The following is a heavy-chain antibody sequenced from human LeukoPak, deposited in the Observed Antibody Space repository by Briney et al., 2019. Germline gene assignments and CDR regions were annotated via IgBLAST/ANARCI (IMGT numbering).Heavy chain of an antibody. CDR3: ARVRRWLQLGAFDI. CDR2: ISSSGSTI. J-gene: IGHJ3*02. CDR1: GFTFSNAW. D-gene: IGHD5-24*01. Sequence: GGSLRLSCAASGFTFSNAWMSWVRQAPGKGLEWVSYISSSGSTIYYADSVKGRFTISRDNAKNSLYLQMNSLRAEDTAVYYCARVRRWLQLGAFDIWGQGTMVTVSS. V-gene: IGHV3-11*01.